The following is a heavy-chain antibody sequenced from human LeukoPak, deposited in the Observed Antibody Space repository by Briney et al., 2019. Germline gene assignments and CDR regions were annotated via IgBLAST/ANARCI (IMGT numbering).Heavy chain of an antibody. J-gene: IGHJ4*02. CDR1: GVSFSGYY. D-gene: IGHD3-16*02. CDR2: INHSGST. V-gene: IGHV4-34*01. Sequence: SETLSLTCAVYGVSFSGYYWSWIRQPPGKGLEWMGEINHSGSTNYNPSLKSRVTISVDTSKNQFSLKLSSVTAADTAVYYCARGATGYDYVWGSYRPFDYWGQGTLVTVSS. CDR3: ARGATGYDYVWGSYRPFDY.